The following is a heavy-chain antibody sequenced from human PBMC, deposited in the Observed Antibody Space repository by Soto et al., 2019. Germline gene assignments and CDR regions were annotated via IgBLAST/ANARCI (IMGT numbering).Heavy chain of an antibody. CDR3: ARVTTGNWFDP. CDR1: GGSISSYY. Sequence: SETLSLTCTVSGGSISSYYWSWIRQPPGKGLEWIGYIYYSGSTNYNPSLKSRVTISVDTSKNQFSLKLSSVTAADTAVYYCARVTTGNWFDPWGQGTLVTVSS. J-gene: IGHJ5*02. D-gene: IGHD4-4*01. CDR2: IYYSGST. V-gene: IGHV4-59*01.